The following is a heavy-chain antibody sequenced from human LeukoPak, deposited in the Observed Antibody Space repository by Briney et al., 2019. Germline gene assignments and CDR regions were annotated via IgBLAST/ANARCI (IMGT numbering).Heavy chain of an antibody. J-gene: IGHJ4*02. CDR1: GYSFSTYW. D-gene: IGHD6-6*01. CDR3: ARHGVTGSSSSPNDY. Sequence: GESLKISCQGSGYSFSTYWIAWVRQMPGKGLELMGIIYPGDSHTRYSPSFKGQVTISAEKSISTAYLQWSSLKVSDSAMYYCARHGVTGSSSSPNDYWGQGTLVTVSS. CDR2: IYPGDSHT. V-gene: IGHV5-51*01.